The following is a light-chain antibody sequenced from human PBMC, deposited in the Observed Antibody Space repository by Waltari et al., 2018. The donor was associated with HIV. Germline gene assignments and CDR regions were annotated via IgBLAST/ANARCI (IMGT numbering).Light chain of an antibody. CDR2: DAS. J-gene: IGKJ3*01. CDR3: QQRSNL. V-gene: IGKV3-11*01. CDR1: QSVSSY. Sequence: EIVLTQSPATLSLSPGERATLSCRASQSVSSYLAWYQQKPGQAPRILIYDASNRATGIPARFSGSGSGTDFTLTISSLEPEDFAVYYCQQRSNLFGPGTKVDIK.